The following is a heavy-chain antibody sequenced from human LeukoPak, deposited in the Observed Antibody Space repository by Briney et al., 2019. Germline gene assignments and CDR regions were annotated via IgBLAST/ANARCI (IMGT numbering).Heavy chain of an antibody. CDR3: VRLTGAPSGTYYFDY. CDR2: ISWSSRII. Sequence: PGGSLRLSCAASGFNFDDYAMYWVRQAPGKGLEWVSGISWSSRIIDYADSVKGRFTISRDNAKRSLYLQMDSLRTEDTAFYYCVRLTGAPSGTYYFDYWGQGTLVTVSS. J-gene: IGHJ4*02. D-gene: IGHD3-10*01. V-gene: IGHV3-9*01. CDR1: GFNFDDYA.